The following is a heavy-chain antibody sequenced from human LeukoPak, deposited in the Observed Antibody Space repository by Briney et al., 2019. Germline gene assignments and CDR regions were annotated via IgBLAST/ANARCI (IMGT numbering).Heavy chain of an antibody. CDR3: ARSLYGGYLWNYYYYYMDV. CDR2: IIPIFGTA. CDR1: GGTFSSYA. D-gene: IGHD5-12*01. V-gene: IGHV1-69*06. Sequence: SVKVSCKASGGTFSSYAISWVRQAPGQGLEWMGGIIPIFGTANHAQKFQGRVTITADKSTSTAYMELSSLRSEDTAVYYCARSLYGGYLWNYYYYYMDVWGKGTTVTVSS. J-gene: IGHJ6*03.